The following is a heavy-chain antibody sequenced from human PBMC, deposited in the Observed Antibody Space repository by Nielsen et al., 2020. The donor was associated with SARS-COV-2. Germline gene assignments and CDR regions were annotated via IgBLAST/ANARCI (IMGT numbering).Heavy chain of an antibody. Sequence: WVRQAPGQRLEWMGWINAGNGNTKYSQKFQGRVTITRDTSASTAYMELSSLRSEDTAVYYCAREGEGYSGSYYGWFDPWGQGTLVTVSS. CDR3: AREGEGYSGSYYGWFDP. V-gene: IGHV1-3*01. CDR2: INAGNGNT. D-gene: IGHD1-26*01. J-gene: IGHJ5*02.